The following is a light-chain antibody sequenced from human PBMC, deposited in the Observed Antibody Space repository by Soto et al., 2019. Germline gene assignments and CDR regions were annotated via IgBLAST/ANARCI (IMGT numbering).Light chain of an antibody. V-gene: IGLV1-40*01. CDR1: SSNIGAGYG. CDR2: GNS. J-gene: IGLJ3*02. CDR3: QSYDSSLSSWV. Sequence: QSVLTQPPSASWAPGQRVTISCTGISSNIGAGYGVHWYQQVPGTAPKLLIAGNSDRPSGVPDRFSCSKSGTSASLAITGLQAEDEADYYCQSYDSSLSSWVFGGGTKLTVL.